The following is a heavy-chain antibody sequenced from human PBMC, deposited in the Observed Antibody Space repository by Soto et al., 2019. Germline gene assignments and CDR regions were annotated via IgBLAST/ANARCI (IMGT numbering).Heavy chain of an antibody. Sequence: ASVKVSCKASGGTFSSYAISWVRQAPGQGLEWMGGIIPIFGNTNYAQKLQGRVTMTTDTSTSTAYMELRSLRSDDTAVYYCARGNGPTNFWGQGTLVTVSS. D-gene: IGHD1-26*01. J-gene: IGHJ4*02. CDR1: GGTFSSYA. V-gene: IGHV1-18*01. CDR2: IIPIFGNT. CDR3: ARGNGPTNF.